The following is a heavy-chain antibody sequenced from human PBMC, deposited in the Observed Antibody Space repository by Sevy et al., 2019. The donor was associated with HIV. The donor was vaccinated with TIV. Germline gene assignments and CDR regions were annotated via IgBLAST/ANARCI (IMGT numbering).Heavy chain of an antibody. Sequence: GGSLRLSCAASGFTFSSYSMNWVRQAPGKGLEWVSSISSSSSYIYYADSVKGRFTISRDNAKNSLYLQMNSLRAEDTAVYYCARDHQSGVFSGGDLAGAFDIWGQGTMVTVSS. CDR1: GFTFSSYS. V-gene: IGHV3-21*01. D-gene: IGHD2-21*02. CDR2: ISSSSSYI. CDR3: ARDHQSGVFSGGDLAGAFDI. J-gene: IGHJ3*02.